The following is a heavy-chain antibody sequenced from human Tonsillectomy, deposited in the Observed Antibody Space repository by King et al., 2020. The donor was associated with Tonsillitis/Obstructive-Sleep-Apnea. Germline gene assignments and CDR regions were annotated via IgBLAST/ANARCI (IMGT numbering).Heavy chain of an antibody. D-gene: IGHD2-21*02. V-gene: IGHV3-7*03. CDR1: GFTFSSYW. Sequence: VQLVESGGGLVQPGGSLRLSCAASGFTFSSYWMSWVRQVPGKGLEWVANINQDGSEKYYVDSVKGRFTISRDNAKNSLYLQMYSLRAEEKVVYYCAREGVTAIAGFCDYWGQGTLVTVSS. CDR2: INQDGSEK. J-gene: IGHJ4*02. CDR3: AREGVTAIAGFCDY.